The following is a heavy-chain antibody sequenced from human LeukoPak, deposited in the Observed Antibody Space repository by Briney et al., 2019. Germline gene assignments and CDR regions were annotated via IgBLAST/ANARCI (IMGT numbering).Heavy chain of an antibody. Sequence: PSQTLSLTCTVSGGSISSGDYYWSWIRQPPGKGLEWIGYIYYSGSTYYNQSLKSRVTISVDTSKNQFSLKLSSVTAADTAVYYCARTTVFSYYFDYWGQGTLVTVSS. J-gene: IGHJ4*02. V-gene: IGHV4-30-4*01. D-gene: IGHD4-17*01. CDR3: ARTTVFSYYFDY. CDR2: IYYSGST. CDR1: GGSISSGDYY.